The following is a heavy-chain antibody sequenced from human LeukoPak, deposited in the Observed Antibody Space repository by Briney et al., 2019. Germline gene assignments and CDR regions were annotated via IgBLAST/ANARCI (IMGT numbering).Heavy chain of an antibody. Sequence: ASVKVSCKTSGYTFTTYGINWVRQAPGQGLEWMGWITTDSGDTDFARKFQGRVTMTTDTSTTTAYMELRSLRSDDTAIYYCARALISQGPSDYWGQGTQVIVSS. CDR1: GYTFTTYG. V-gene: IGHV1-18*01. J-gene: IGHJ4*02. D-gene: IGHD2-21*01. CDR3: ARALISQGPSDY. CDR2: ITTDSGDT.